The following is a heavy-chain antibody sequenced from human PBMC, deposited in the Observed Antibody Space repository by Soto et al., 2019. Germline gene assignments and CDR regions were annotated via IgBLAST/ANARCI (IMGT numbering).Heavy chain of an antibody. Sequence: SVKVSCQASGGSFSTYGINWVRLAPGXGLEWMGGIIPKFGTTNYAQKFRGRVTITADESTNTAYMELNYLRSEDTAVYFCARDLDPNDGSKSLSADYVRQATLVTVSS. V-gene: IGHV1-69*13. CDR1: GGSFSTYG. D-gene: IGHD1-1*01. CDR2: IIPKFGTT. J-gene: IGHJ4*02. CDR3: ARDLDPNDGSKSLSADY.